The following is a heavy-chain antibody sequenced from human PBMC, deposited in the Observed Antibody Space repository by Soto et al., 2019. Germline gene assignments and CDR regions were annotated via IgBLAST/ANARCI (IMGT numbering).Heavy chain of an antibody. Sequence: SETLSLTCTVSGGSISSSSYYWSWIRQAPGKGLEWIGYVYYSGSTNYNPSLKSRVTISVDTSKNQFSLKLSSVTAADTAVYYCARSGSGSYSPYYYYYGMDVWGQGTTVTVSS. J-gene: IGHJ6*02. V-gene: IGHV4-61*05. CDR3: ARSGSGSYSPYYYYYGMDV. CDR2: VYYSGST. CDR1: GGSISSSSYY. D-gene: IGHD3-10*01.